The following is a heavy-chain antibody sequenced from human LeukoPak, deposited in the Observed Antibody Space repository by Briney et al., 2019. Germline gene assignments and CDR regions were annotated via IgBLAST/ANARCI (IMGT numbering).Heavy chain of an antibody. Sequence: PGGSLRLSCAASGFTVSSTYMSWVRQAPGQGLEWVSLLYSSGITFYAESVQGRFTISRDNSKNTLYHQMNSLRSEDTAIYYCARDSSSFPNYFDFWGQGTLVTVSS. J-gene: IGHJ4*02. CDR1: GFTVSSTY. D-gene: IGHD3-3*02. CDR2: LYSSGIT. CDR3: ARDSSSFPNYFDF. V-gene: IGHV3-53*01.